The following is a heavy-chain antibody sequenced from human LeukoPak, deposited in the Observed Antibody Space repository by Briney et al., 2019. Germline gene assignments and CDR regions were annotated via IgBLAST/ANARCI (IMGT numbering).Heavy chain of an antibody. Sequence: PSETLSLTCTVSGGSISSHYWSWIRQPPGKGLEWIGYIYYSGSTNYNPSLKSRVTISVDTSKNQFSLKLSSVTAADTAVYYCARAGDHVTYGGVDVWGLGTMVTVSS. CDR1: GGSISSHY. CDR3: ARAGDHVTYGGVDV. V-gene: IGHV4-59*08. J-gene: IGHJ3*01. CDR2: IYYSGST. D-gene: IGHD4-23*01.